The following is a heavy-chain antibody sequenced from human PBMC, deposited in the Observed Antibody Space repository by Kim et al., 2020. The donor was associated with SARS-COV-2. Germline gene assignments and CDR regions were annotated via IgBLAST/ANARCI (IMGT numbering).Heavy chain of an antibody. CDR3: ARALYSSGRHYFDY. D-gene: IGHD6-19*01. V-gene: IGHV3-30-3*01. Sequence: GGSLRLSCAASGFTFSSYAMHWVRQAPGKGLEWVAVISYDGSNKYYADSVKGRFTISRDNSKNTLYLQMNSLRAEDTAVYYCARALYSSGRHYFDYWGQG. CDR1: GFTFSSYA. J-gene: IGHJ4*02. CDR2: ISYDGSNK.